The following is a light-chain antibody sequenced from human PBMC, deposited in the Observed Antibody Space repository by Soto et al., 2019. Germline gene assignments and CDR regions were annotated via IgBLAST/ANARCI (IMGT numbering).Light chain of an antibody. J-gene: IGKJ5*01. CDR3: QQRTHWPIT. V-gene: IGKV3-11*01. CDR2: DAS. CDR1: QSVASY. Sequence: EIVLTQSPANLSLSPGERATLSCRASQSVASYLAWYQQKPGQAPRLLMSDASMRATGIPARFSGSGSGTDFTLTISSLEPEDFAVYYRQQRTHWPITFGQGTRLEIK.